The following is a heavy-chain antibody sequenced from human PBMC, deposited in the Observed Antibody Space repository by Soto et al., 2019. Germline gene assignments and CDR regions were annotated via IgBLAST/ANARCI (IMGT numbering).Heavy chain of an antibody. CDR3: ARGPRAYYDFWSGIRSRNWFDP. D-gene: IGHD3-3*01. Sequence: SETLSLTCTVSGDSISSYYWSWVRQPPGKRLEWIGYLYYRGSTNYNPSLKSRVTISIDTSKNQFSLKLRSVTAADTAVYYCARGPRAYYDFWSGIRSRNWFDPWGQGTLVTVSS. J-gene: IGHJ5*02. V-gene: IGHV4-59*01. CDR2: LYYRGST. CDR1: GDSISSYY.